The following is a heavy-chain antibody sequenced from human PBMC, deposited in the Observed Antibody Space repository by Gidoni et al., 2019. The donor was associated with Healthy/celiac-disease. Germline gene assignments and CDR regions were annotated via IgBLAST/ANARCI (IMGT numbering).Heavy chain of an antibody. V-gene: IGHV3-30*18. CDR3: AKGSAAGLEYYDFWSGYESFDY. Sequence: QVQLVESGGGVVQPGRSLRLSCAASGFTFSSYGMPWVRQAPGKGLEWVAVISYDGSNKYYADSVKGRFTISRDNSKNTLYLQMNSLRAEDTAVYYCAKGSAAGLEYYDFWSGYESFDYWGQGTLVTVSS. CDR2: ISYDGSNK. CDR1: GFTFSSYG. D-gene: IGHD3-3*01. J-gene: IGHJ4*02.